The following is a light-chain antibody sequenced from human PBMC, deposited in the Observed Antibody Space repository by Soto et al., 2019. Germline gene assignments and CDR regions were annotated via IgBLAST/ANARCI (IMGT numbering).Light chain of an antibody. Sequence: QSVLTQPASVSGSPGQSITISCTGTSSDVGNSNLVSWYQQHPGKAPKLIIYEGSKRPSGVSNLFSGSKSGNTASLTISGLQAEDEADYSCCSYAGGSALYVFGTGTKLTVL. CDR2: EGS. V-gene: IGLV2-23*01. CDR1: SSDVGNSNL. J-gene: IGLJ1*01. CDR3: CSYAGGSALYV.